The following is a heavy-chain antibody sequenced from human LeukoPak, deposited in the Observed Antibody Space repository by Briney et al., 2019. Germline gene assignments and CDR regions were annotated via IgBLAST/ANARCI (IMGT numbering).Heavy chain of an antibody. CDR2: IYYSGST. CDR1: GCSISSGGYY. V-gene: IGHV4-31*03. D-gene: IGHD3-22*01. J-gene: IGHJ3*02. Sequence: SQTLSLTCTVSGCSISSGGYYWSWIRQHPGKGLEWIGYIYYSGSTYYNPSLKSRVTISVDTSKNQFSLKLSSVTAADTAVYYCARDREYDSSGYYYRAGLFDIWGQGTMVTVSS. CDR3: ARDREYDSSGYYYRAGLFDI.